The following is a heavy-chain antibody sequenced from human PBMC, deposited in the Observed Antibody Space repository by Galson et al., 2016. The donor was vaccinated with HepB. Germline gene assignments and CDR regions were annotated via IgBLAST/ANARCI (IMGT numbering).Heavy chain of an antibody. J-gene: IGHJ6*02. V-gene: IGHV1-46*01. CDR3: ARTEVTMVRGANYYYGMDV. CDR2: INPSGGST. CDR1: GSTFTSYY. D-gene: IGHD3-10*01. Sequence: SVKVSCKASGSTFTSYYIHWVRQAPGQGLEWMGIINPSGGSTSYAQKFQGRVTMTRDTSTSTVYMELSSLRSEDTAVYYCARTEVTMVRGANYYYGMDVWGQGTTVTVSS.